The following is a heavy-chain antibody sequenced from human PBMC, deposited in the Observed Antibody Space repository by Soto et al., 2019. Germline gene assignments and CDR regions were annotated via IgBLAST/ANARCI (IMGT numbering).Heavy chain of an antibody. V-gene: IGHV4-4*02. J-gene: IGHJ4*02. CDR2: IFHSGTT. CDR1: GASISSTNW. Sequence: QVQLQESGPGLVKPSGTLSLTCAVSGASISSTNWWSWVRQAPGEGLEWIGEIFHSGTTTYNPSLKSRDIISMDTSTNQLSLRLDSVTAADTAVYFCARHIAVPTTRGFDYWGQGTLVTVSS. D-gene: IGHD2-15*01. CDR3: ARHIAVPTTRGFDY.